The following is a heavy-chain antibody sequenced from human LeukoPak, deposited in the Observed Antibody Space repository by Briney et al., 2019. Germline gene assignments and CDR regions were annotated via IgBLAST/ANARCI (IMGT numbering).Heavy chain of an antibody. CDR2: IYLGDSDT. J-gene: IGHJ4*02. V-gene: IGHV5-51*01. CDR1: GYSFTSYW. D-gene: IGHD3-10*01. CDR3: ARQIPRKYYYGSGSIYYFDY. Sequence: GESLKISCKGSGYSFTSYWIGWVRQMPGKGLEGMGIIYLGDSDTRYSPSFQGQVTISADKSISTAYLQWSSLKASDTAMYYCARQIPRKYYYGSGSIYYFDYWGQGTLVTVSS.